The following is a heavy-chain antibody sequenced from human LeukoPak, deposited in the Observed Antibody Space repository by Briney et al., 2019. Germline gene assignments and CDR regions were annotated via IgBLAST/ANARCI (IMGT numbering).Heavy chain of an antibody. D-gene: IGHD3-16*02. V-gene: IGHV3-53*01. CDR1: GFTVSNHY. J-gene: IGHJ3*02. CDR3: ARDYVWGSYRFHDAFDI. CDR2: IYSGGNT. Sequence: PGGSLRLSCAASGFTVSNHYMNWVRQAAGKGLEWVSVIYSGGNTYYADSVKGRFTVSRDNSKNTLYLQMNSLRAEDTAVYYCARDYVWGSYRFHDAFDIWGQGTMVTVSS.